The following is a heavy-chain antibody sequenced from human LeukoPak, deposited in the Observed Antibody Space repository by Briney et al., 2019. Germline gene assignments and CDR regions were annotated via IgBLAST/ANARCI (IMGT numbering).Heavy chain of an antibody. D-gene: IGHD2-2*01. CDR2: IYYSGST. CDR1: GGSISSSSYY. J-gene: IGHJ5*02. Sequence: SETLSLTCTVSGGSISSSSYYWGWIRQPPGKGLEWIGIIYYSGSTYYNPSLKSRLTISVDTSKNQFSLTLSSVTATDTAAYYCARRGYCSSTSCYEYWFDPWGQGTLVTVSS. V-gene: IGHV4-39*01. CDR3: ARRGYCSSTSCYEYWFDP.